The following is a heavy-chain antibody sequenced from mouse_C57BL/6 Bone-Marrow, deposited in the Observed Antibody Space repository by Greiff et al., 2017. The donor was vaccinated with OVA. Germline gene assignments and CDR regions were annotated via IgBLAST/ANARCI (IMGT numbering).Heavy chain of an antibody. CDR3: ARGGIYYYGSSYVEFDY. D-gene: IGHD1-1*01. CDR2: IYPGDGDT. CDR1: GYAFSSYW. V-gene: IGHV1-80*01. Sequence: VQLQQSGAELVKPGASVKISCKASGYAFSSYWMNWVKQRPGKGLEWIGQIYPGDGDTNYNGKFKGKATLTADKSSSTAYMQLSSLTSEDSAVYFCARGGIYYYGSSYVEFDYWGQGTTLTVSS. J-gene: IGHJ2*01.